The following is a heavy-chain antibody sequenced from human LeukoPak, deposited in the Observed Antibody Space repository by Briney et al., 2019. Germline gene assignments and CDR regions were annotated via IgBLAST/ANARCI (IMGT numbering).Heavy chain of an antibody. J-gene: IGHJ4*02. D-gene: IGHD6-19*01. V-gene: IGHV3-30*03. CDR1: GFTFSSYG. CDR2: ISYDGSNK. CDR3: ARTAVAGRTPFDY. Sequence: AGGSLRLSCAASGFTFSSYGMHWVRQAPGKGLGWVAVISYDGSNKYYADSVKGRFTISRDNSKNTLYLQMNSLRAEDTAVYYCARTAVAGRTPFDYWGQGTLVTVSS.